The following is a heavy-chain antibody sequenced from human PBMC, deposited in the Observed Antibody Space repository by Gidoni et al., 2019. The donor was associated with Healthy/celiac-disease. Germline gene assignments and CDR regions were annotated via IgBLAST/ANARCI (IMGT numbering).Heavy chain of an antibody. Sequence: QITLKESGPTLLKPTQTLTLTCTFSGFSLSTSGVGVGWIRQPPGKALEWLILIYWDDDKRYSSSLRSRLTITKDTSKNQVVLTMTNMDPVDTATYYCAHTPLGYSYGEGDYFDYWGQGTLVTVSS. CDR2: IYWDDDK. CDR3: AHTPLGYSYGEGDYFDY. CDR1: GFSLSTSGVG. D-gene: IGHD5-18*01. J-gene: IGHJ4*02. V-gene: IGHV2-5*02.